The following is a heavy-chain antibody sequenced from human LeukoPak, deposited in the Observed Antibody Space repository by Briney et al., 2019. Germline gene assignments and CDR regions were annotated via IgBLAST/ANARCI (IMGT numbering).Heavy chain of an antibody. CDR2: IYHNGNT. Sequence: SETLSLTCAISGYSTGSGYYWAWIRQPPGKGLEWIGSIYHNGNTYYNPSLKSRVAISIDRSKNLVSLRLTSVTAADTAVYFCARTSSESNGYALDVWGQGTMVTVSA. V-gene: IGHV4-38-2*01. CDR1: GYSTGSGYY. J-gene: IGHJ3*01. CDR3: ARTSSESNGYALDV. D-gene: IGHD3-22*01.